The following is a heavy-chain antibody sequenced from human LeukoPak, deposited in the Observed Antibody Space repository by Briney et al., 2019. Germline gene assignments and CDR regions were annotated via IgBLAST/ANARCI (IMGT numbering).Heavy chain of an antibody. J-gene: IGHJ4*02. D-gene: IGHD2-15*01. CDR1: GFTFSNYA. Sequence: GGSLRLSCSASGFTFSNYAMHWVRRAPGKGLEHVSAIASNGGTTYYADSVKGRFTISRDNSKNTLNFQMNSLRAEDTAVYYCVKALYCNGGSCYFDHWGQGTLVTVSS. V-gene: IGHV3-64D*06. CDR2: IASNGGTT. CDR3: VKALYCNGGSCYFDH.